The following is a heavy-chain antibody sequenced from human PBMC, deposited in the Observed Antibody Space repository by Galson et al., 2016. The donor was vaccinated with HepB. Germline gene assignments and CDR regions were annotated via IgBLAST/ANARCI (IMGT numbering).Heavy chain of an antibody. CDR1: GFTFSSDG. J-gene: IGHJ3*02. D-gene: IGHD1-7*01. CDR3: ARDGTTPREFAAFDT. CDR2: IWFDGSRK. Sequence: SLRLSCAASGFTFSSDGMHWVRQAAGKGLEWVAGIWFDGSRKYYADSVKGRFTVSRDNSKHTLYLQINNLRAEDTAVYYCARDGTTPREFAAFDTWAKGRWSPSLQ. V-gene: IGHV3-33*01.